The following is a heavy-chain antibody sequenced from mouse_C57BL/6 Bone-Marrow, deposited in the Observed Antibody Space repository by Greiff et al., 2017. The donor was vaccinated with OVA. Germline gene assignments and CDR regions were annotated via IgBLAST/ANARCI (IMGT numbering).Heavy chain of an antibody. CDR2: IYPRSGNT. Sequence: QVQLKESGAELARPGASVKLSCKASGYTFTSYGISWVKQRTGQGLEWIGEIYPRSGNTYYNEKFKGKATLTADTSSSTAYMELRSLTSEDSAVYFCARKEGLSYGSSYGYFDYWGQGTTLTVSS. D-gene: IGHD1-1*01. J-gene: IGHJ2*01. CDR1: GYTFTSYG. CDR3: ARKEGLSYGSSYGYFDY. V-gene: IGHV1-81*01.